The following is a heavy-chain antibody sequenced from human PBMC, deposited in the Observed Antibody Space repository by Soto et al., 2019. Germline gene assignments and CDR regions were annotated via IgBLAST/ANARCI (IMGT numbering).Heavy chain of an antibody. CDR1: GGTFSRYT. Sequence: QVQLVQSGAEVKTPGSSVTVSCKAPGGTFSRYTINWVRQAPGQGLVWMGRVVPKIGSTNFLRKFQGRLTLTADKSTRTALLELSSLRPEDTAVYYCTRGGLESNWNDGNFEYWGQGTQVTVSS. CDR2: VVPKIGST. CDR3: TRGGLESNWNDGNFEY. V-gene: IGHV1-69*02. D-gene: IGHD1-20*01. J-gene: IGHJ4*02.